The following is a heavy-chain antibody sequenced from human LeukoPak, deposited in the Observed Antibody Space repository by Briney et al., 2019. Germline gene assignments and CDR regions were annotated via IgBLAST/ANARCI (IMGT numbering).Heavy chain of an antibody. CDR3: AKDQGIVVVVAGFDY. D-gene: IGHD2-15*01. Sequence: PGGSLRLSCAASGFTFGTYAMNWVSQAPGKGLEWVSYISSSSSTIYFPDSVKGRFTISRDNSKNTLYLQMNSLRAEDTAVYYCAKDQGIVVVVAGFDYWGQGTLVTVSS. V-gene: IGHV3-48*01. CDR2: ISSSSSTI. CDR1: GFTFGTYA. J-gene: IGHJ4*02.